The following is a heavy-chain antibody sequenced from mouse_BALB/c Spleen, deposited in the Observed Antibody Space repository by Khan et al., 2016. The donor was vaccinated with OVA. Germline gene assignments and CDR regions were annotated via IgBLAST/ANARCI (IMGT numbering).Heavy chain of an antibody. J-gene: IGHJ1*01. CDR1: GYTFPNYG. V-gene: IGHV9-1*02. Sequence: QIQLVQSGPELKKPGETVKISCKASGYTFPNYGMNWVKQAPGKGLKWMGWINTYTGETTYTDDFKGRFAFSLETSASTADLQINNLKNEDMATYFCARGASYWYFDVWGAGTTVTVSS. CDR2: INTYTGET. CDR3: ARGASYWYFDV.